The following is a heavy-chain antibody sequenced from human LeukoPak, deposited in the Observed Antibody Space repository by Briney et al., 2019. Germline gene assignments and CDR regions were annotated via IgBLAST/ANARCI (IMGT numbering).Heavy chain of an antibody. Sequence: SQTLSLTCTVSGGSISSGNYYWSWIRQPAGKGLEWIGRISTSGSTNFNPSLKSRVTISVDTSKNQFSLNLSSVTAADTAVYYCARGQSGWNYNWLDPWGQGILVTVSS. D-gene: IGHD1-7*01. J-gene: IGHJ5*02. CDR3: ARGQSGWNYNWLDP. CDR2: ISTSGST. CDR1: GGSISSGNYY. V-gene: IGHV4-61*02.